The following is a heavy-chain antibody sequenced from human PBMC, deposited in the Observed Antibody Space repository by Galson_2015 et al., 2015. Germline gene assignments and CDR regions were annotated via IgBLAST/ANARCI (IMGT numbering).Heavy chain of an antibody. J-gene: IGHJ5*02. Sequence: SCKVSGYTLTAFSMHWVRQTPGQGLEWMGGFDPADGETIYAQKFQGRVTMTEDTSTDTAYMELSSLGSEDTAVCYCATGVLGYCSGGSCHNWFDPWGQGTLVTVSS. CDR1: GYTLTAFS. CDR2: FDPADGET. D-gene: IGHD2-15*01. V-gene: IGHV1-24*01. CDR3: ATGVLGYCSGGSCHNWFDP.